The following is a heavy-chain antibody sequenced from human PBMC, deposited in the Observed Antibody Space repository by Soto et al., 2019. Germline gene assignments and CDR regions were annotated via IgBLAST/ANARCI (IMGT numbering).Heavy chain of an antibody. CDR3: ARLSGGYDSYYYYYYMDV. V-gene: IGHV4-39*01. J-gene: IGHJ6*03. CDR2: IYYSGST. CDR1: GGSISSSSYY. D-gene: IGHD5-12*01. Sequence: SETLSLTCTVSGGSISSSSYYWGWIRQPPGKGLEWIGSIYYSGSTYYNPSLKSRVTISVDTSKNQFSRKLSSVTAADTAVYYCARLSGGYDSYYYYYYMDVWGKGTTVTVSS.